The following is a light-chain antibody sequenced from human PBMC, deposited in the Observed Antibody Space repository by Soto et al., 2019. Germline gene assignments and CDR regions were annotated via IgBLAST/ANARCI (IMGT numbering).Light chain of an antibody. CDR3: QQYGSSPRYT. J-gene: IGKJ2*01. V-gene: IGKV3-20*01. CDR2: GAS. Sequence: EIVLTQSPGPLSLSPGERATLSCRASQSVSSSYLAWYQQKPGQAPRLLIYGASSRATGIPDRFIGSGSGTDFTLTISRLEPEDFAVYYCQQYGSSPRYTFGQGTKLEIK. CDR1: QSVSSSY.